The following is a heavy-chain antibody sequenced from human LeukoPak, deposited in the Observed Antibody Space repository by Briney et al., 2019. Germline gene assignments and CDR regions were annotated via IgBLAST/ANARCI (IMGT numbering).Heavy chain of an antibody. Sequence: LPGGSLRLSCAASGFSFSNYWMHWVRQDPRKGLVWVSRINGDGRNINYADSVRGRFTISRDNAKNTLFLQMNTLRVEDTAVYYCTRDLMDYDVSTGLHHYYMDVWGQGTTVTVSS. V-gene: IGHV3-74*01. CDR1: GFSFSNYW. D-gene: IGHD3-9*01. CDR3: TRDLMDYDVSTGLHHYYMDV. J-gene: IGHJ6*02. CDR2: INGDGRNI.